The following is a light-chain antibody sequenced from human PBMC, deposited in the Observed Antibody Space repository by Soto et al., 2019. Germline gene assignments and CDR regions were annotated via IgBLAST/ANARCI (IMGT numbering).Light chain of an antibody. V-gene: IGLV2-14*01. J-gene: IGLJ3*02. CDR2: EVS. Sequence: QSVLTQPASVSGSPGQSITISCTGTSSDVGGYNYVSWYLQHPGKAPKLMIYEVSNRPSGVSNRFSGSKSGNTASLTISGLPAEDEADYYCSSYTSSSTLEVFGGGTKVTVL. CDR3: SSYTSSSTLEV. CDR1: SSDVGGYNY.